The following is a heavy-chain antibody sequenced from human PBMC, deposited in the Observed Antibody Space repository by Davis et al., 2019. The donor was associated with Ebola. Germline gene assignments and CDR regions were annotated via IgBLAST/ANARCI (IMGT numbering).Heavy chain of an antibody. V-gene: IGHV4-39*07. CDR2: IYYTGST. CDR3: ARELFPYWFDP. D-gene: IGHD2-21*01. Sequence: MPSETLSLTCTVSGGSISSTSYYWAWIRQSPGKGLEWIGSIYYTGSTYYNPSLKSRITISVDTSKNQFSLKLSSVTAADTAVYYCARELFPYWFDPWGQGTLVTVSS. J-gene: IGHJ5*02. CDR1: GGSISSTSYY.